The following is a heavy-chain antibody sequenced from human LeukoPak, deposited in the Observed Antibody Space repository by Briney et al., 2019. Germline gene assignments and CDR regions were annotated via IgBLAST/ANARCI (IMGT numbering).Heavy chain of an antibody. CDR2: INWNGGST. CDR1: GFTFDDYG. CDR3: ARDTPHYGSGSSFDY. V-gene: IGHV3-20*04. J-gene: IGHJ4*02. D-gene: IGHD3-10*01. Sequence: GGSLRLSRAASGFTFDDYGMSWVRQAPGKGLEWVSGINWNGGSTGYADSVKGRFTISRDNAKNSLYLQMNSLRAEDTALYYCARDTPHYGSGSSFDYWGQGTLVTVSS.